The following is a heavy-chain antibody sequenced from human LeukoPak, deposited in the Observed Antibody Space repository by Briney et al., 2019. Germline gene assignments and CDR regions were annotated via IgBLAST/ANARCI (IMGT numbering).Heavy chain of an antibody. V-gene: IGHV1-2*02. J-gene: IGHJ4*02. D-gene: IGHD4-17*01. CDR2: INPNSGGT. Sequence: GASVKVSCKASGYTFTSYYMHWVRQAPGQGLEWMGWINPNSGGTNYAQKFQGRVTMTRDTSISTAYMELSRLRSDDTAVYYCARPRSSYEYGDYESFDFWGQGTLVTVSS. CDR1: GYTFTSYY. CDR3: ARPRSSYEYGDYESFDF.